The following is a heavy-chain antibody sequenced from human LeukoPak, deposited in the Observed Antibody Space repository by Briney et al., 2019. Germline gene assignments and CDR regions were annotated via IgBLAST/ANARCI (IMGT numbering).Heavy chain of an antibody. CDR3: ARALYCSGGSCYSGPDY. CDR2: INSDGSST. V-gene: IGHV3-74*01. D-gene: IGHD2-15*01. Sequence: HSGGSLRLSCTASGFTFGDYGMNWFRQAPGKGLEWVSRINSDGSSTSYADSVKGRFTISRDNAKNTLYLQMNGLRAEDTAVYYCARALYCSGGSCYSGPDYWGQGTLVTVSS. J-gene: IGHJ4*02. CDR1: GFTFGDYG.